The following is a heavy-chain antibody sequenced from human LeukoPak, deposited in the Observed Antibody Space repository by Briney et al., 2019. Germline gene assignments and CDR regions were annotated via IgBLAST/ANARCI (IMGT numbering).Heavy chain of an antibody. V-gene: IGHV4-30-4*01. Sequence: SETLFLTCNVSGASISGSDYNWSWLRQPPGKGLEWIASIFYSGTIYNNPSLKSRTLISVDTSKNQFSLRLTSVTAADTAVYFCATLDNSFDHWGQGTLVTVSS. CDR3: ATLDNSFDH. CDR2: IFYSGTI. CDR1: GASISGSDYN. J-gene: IGHJ5*02.